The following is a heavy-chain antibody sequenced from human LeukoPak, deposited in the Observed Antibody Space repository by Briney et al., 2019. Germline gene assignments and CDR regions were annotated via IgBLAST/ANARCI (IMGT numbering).Heavy chain of an antibody. Sequence: ASVKVSCKASGYTFTAYYMHWVRQAPGQGLEWMGWINPNSGGTNYAQKFQGRVTMTRDTSISTAYMELSRLRSDDTAVYYCARVREYCSSTSCFLRAYYYYGMDVWGQGTTVTVSS. J-gene: IGHJ6*02. CDR2: INPNSGGT. D-gene: IGHD2-2*01. CDR1: GYTFTAYY. V-gene: IGHV1-2*02. CDR3: ARVREYCSSTSCFLRAYYYYGMDV.